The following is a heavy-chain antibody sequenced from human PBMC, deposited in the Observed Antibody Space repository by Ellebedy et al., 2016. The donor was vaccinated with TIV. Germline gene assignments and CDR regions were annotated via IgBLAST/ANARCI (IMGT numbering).Heavy chain of an antibody. CDR1: GGTFSSYV. D-gene: IGHD3-22*01. V-gene: IGHV1-2*06. J-gene: IGHJ4*02. CDR2: INPNSGDT. Sequence: ASVKVSCKASGGTFSSYVISWVRQAPGQGLEWMGRINPNSGDTTYAQKFLGRVTLTRDTSISTAYMGLSRLRSDDTAIYYCARAYYYDSIAYYFDSWGQGTLVTVSS. CDR3: ARAYYYDSIAYYFDS.